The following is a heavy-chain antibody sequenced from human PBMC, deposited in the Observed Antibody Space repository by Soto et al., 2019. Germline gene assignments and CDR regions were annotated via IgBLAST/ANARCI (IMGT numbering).Heavy chain of an antibody. CDR1: GCTFSSYA. D-gene: IGHD2-15*01. CDR3: AREGRVVGVAATPPYYGRGV. J-gene: IGHJ6*02. CDR2: IIPIFGTA. Sequence: QVQLVQSGAEVKKPGSSVKVSCKASGCTFSSYAISWVRQAPGHGLESMGGIIPIFGTANYAQKFQGRVTITAEKSTSTAYMERSSVRSEGTAVYYWAREGRVVGVAATPPYYGRGVWGQGTTVTVSS. V-gene: IGHV1-69*06.